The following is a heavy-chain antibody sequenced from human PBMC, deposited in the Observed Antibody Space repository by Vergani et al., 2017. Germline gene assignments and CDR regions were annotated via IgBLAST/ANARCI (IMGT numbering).Heavy chain of an antibody. Sequence: QMQLQESGPGLVKPSGTLYLTCAVSGGPISSSNWWIWVRQPPGQGLEWIGEISHSGKTNYNPSLKSRITMSVDKSNNQISLNLNSVTAADTAVYYCARDSGTYYNVYFHQWGQGTLVIVAS. J-gene: IGHJ1*01. V-gene: IGHV4-4*02. CDR3: ARDSGTYYNVYFHQ. CDR2: ISHSGKT. D-gene: IGHD1-26*01. CDR1: GGPISSSNW.